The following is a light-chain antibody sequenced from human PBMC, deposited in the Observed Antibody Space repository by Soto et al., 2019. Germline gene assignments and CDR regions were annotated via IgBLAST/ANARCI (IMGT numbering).Light chain of an antibody. V-gene: IGKV3-20*01. CDR3: QQYGSSPRT. CDR1: QRVSSSY. J-gene: IGKJ1*01. Sequence: IVLTQSPGTLSLSPGERATLSCRASQRVSSSYLAWYQQKPGQAPRLLIYGASSRATGFPDRFSGSGSGTDFTLTISRLEPEDFAVYYCQQYGSSPRTFGRGTKVDI. CDR2: GAS.